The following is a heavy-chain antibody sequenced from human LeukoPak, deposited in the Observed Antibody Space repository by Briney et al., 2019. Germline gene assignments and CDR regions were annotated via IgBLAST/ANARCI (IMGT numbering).Heavy chain of an antibody. Sequence: SETLSPTCAVYGGSFSGYYWSWIRQPPGKGLEWIGEINHSGSTNYNPSLKSRVTISVDTSKNQFSLKLSSVTAADTAVYYCARGPARGSSSCYGRDYWGQGTLVTVSS. V-gene: IGHV4-34*01. CDR1: GGSFSGYY. J-gene: IGHJ4*02. D-gene: IGHD6-13*01. CDR3: ARGPARGSSSCYGRDY. CDR2: INHSGST.